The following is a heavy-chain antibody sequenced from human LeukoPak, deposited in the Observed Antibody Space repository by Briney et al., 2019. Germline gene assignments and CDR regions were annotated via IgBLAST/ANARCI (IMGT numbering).Heavy chain of an antibody. D-gene: IGHD4-23*01. CDR2: ISAYNGNT. V-gene: IGHV1-18*04. Sequence: GASVKVSCKASGYTFTGYYMHWVRQAPGQGLEWMGWISAYNGNTNYAQKLQGRVTMTTDTSTSTAYTELRSLRSDDTAVYYCARVPAAGRRWYEYWGQGTLVTVSS. CDR1: GYTFTGYY. CDR3: ARVPAAGRRWYEY. J-gene: IGHJ4*02.